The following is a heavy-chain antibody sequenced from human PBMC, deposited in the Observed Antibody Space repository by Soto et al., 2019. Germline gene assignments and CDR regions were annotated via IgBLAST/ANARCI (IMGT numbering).Heavy chain of an antibody. V-gene: IGHV3-30-3*01. CDR2: ISYDGSNK. J-gene: IGHJ4*02. CDR3: ARVRTLYYDFWSGPFDY. CDR1: GFTFSSYA. Sequence: GGSLRLSCAASGFTFSSYAMHWVRQAPGKGLEWVAVISYDGSNKYYADSVKGRFTISRDNSKNTLYLQMNSLRAEDTAVYYCARVRTLYYDFWSGPFDYWGQGTQVTV. D-gene: IGHD3-3*01.